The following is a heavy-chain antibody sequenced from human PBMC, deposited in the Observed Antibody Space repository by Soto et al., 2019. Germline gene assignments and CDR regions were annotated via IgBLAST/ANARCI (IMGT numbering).Heavy chain of an antibody. V-gene: IGHV3-49*05. CDR3: ARMDCTSNSCSYRFDY. Sequence: KTGGSLRLSCTASGFTFGDYAMSWFRQGPGKGLEWVGFIRSIAYGVTADYATSVKDRFTISRDDSKSIAYLQMNSLKTEDTAVYYCARMDCTSNSCSYRFDYWGQGALVTVSS. D-gene: IGHD2-2*01. CDR2: IRSIAYGVTA. CDR1: GFTFGDYA. J-gene: IGHJ4*02.